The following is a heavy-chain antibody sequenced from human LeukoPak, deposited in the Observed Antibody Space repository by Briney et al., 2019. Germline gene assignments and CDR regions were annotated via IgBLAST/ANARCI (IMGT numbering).Heavy chain of an antibody. CDR2: IETSGST. CDR3: ACLTTADAFDI. V-gene: IGHV4-61*02. Sequence: PSQTLSLTCTVSGGSFSSGSYYWSWIRQPAGKGLEWIGRIETSGSTNYNPSLKSRVTISVDTSKNQFSLKVSSVTAADTAVYYCACLTTADAFDIWGQGTMVTVSS. CDR1: GGSFSSGSYY. D-gene: IGHD3-22*01. J-gene: IGHJ3*02.